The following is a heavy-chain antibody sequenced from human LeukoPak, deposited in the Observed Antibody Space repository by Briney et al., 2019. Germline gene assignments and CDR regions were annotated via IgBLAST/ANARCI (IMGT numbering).Heavy chain of an antibody. CDR1: GGSISSTSYY. Sequence: SETLSLTCTVSGGSISSTSYYWGWIRQPPGKGLEWIGSIYYSGSTYYNPSLKSRVTISVDTSKNQFSLKLSSVTAADTAVYYCARHGGPWELHIDYWGQGTLVTVSS. CDR2: IYYSGST. D-gene: IGHD1-26*01. V-gene: IGHV4-39*01. J-gene: IGHJ4*02. CDR3: ARHGGPWELHIDY.